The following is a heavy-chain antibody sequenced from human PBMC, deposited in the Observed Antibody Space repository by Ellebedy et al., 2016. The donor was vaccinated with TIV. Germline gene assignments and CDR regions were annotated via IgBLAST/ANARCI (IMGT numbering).Heavy chain of an antibody. Sequence: AASVKVSCKASGYTFTSYYMHWVRQAPGQGLEWMGIINPSGGSTSYAQKFQGRVTMTSDTSTSTVYIELSSLRSEDTAVYYCARRPSISGDYGDYYYYGMDVWGQGTTVTVSS. D-gene: IGHD4-17*01. CDR3: ARRPSISGDYGDYYYYGMDV. CDR2: INPSGGST. V-gene: IGHV1-46*01. CDR1: GYTFTSYY. J-gene: IGHJ6*02.